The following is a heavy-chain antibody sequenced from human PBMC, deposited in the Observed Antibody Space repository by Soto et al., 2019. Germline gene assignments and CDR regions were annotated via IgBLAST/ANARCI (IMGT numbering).Heavy chain of an antibody. CDR2: ISGSGGST. V-gene: IGHV3-23*01. J-gene: IGHJ4*02. Sequence: EVQLLESGGGLVQPGGSLRLSCAASGFTFSSYAVSWVRQAPGKGLEWVSAISGSGGSTYYADSVKGRFTIGRDNSKNTLYLQMNSLRAEDTAVYYCAKGRGGWYQLPDYWGQGTLVTVSS. CDR3: AKGRGGWYQLPDY. CDR1: GFTFSSYA. D-gene: IGHD6-19*01.